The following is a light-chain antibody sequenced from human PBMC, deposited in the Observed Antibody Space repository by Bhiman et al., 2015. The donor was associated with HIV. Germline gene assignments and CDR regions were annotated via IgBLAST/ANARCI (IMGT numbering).Light chain of an antibody. CDR2: KDS. CDR1: ALPQQY. V-gene: IGLV3-25*03. CDR3: RSADNSGVVV. J-gene: IGLJ2*01. Sequence: SYELTQPPSVSVSPGQTARIPCSGDALPQQYAYWYQQKAGQAPVLAIYKDSERPSGIPERFSGSNSGTTVTLIISGVQAEDEAEYFCRSADNSGVVVFGGGTKLSVL.